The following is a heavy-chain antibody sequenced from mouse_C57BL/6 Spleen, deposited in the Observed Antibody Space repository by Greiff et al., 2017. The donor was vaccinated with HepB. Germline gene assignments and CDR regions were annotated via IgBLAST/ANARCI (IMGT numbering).Heavy chain of an antibody. CDR1: GYTFTSYW. J-gene: IGHJ3*01. Sequence: QVQLQQSGAELVRPGSSVKLSCKASGYTFTSYWMHWVKQRPIQGLEWIGNIDPSDSETHYNQKFKDKATLTVDKSSSTAYMQLSSLTSEDSAVYYCARSGINYRDDWFAYWGQGTLVTVSA. V-gene: IGHV1-52*01. CDR2: IDPSDSET. CDR3: ARSGINYRDDWFAY. D-gene: IGHD2-1*01.